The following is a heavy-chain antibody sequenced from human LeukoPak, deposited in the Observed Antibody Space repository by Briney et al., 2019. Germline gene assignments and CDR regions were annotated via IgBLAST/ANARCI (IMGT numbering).Heavy chain of an antibody. CDR2: ISSSGSSL. Sequence: PGGSLRLSCAASGFTFSDYYMSWIRQAPGKGLEWVSYISSSGSSLYYADSVKGRFTISRDNSKNSLYLQMNSLRAEDRAVYYCARAGFCTSPSCLSSSWSAFGLDYWGQGALVTVSS. V-gene: IGHV3-11*04. J-gene: IGHJ4*02. CDR1: GFTFSDYY. CDR3: ARAGFCTSPSCLSSSWSAFGLDY. D-gene: IGHD2-2*01.